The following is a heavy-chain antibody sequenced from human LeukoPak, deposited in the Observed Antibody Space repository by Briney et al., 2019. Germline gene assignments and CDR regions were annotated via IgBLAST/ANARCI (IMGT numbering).Heavy chain of an antibody. Sequence: MSSETLSLTCTVSGGSISSYYWSWIRQPPGKGLEWIGYIYYSGSTNYNPSLKSRVTISVDTSKNQFSLKLSSVTAADTAVYYCVRRGDVWGQGTMVTVSS. CDR2: IYYSGST. V-gene: IGHV4-59*01. CDR1: GGSISSYY. J-gene: IGHJ3*01. CDR3: VRRGDV.